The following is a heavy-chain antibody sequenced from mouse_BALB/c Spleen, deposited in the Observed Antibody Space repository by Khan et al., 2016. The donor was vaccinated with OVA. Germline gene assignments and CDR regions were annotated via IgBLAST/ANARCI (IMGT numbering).Heavy chain of an antibody. D-gene: IGHD2-14*01. CDR3: ARGGAAYYRNDGGAMDY. Sequence: QIQLVQSGPELKKPGETVRISCKASGYTFTTAGMQWVQKMPGKGLKWIGWINTHSGVPKYAEDFKGRFAFSLETSASTAYLQITNLKNEETATXFCARGGAAYYRNDGGAMDYWGQGTSVTVSS. CDR2: INTHSGVP. J-gene: IGHJ4*01. CDR1: GYTFTTAG. V-gene: IGHV9-4*02.